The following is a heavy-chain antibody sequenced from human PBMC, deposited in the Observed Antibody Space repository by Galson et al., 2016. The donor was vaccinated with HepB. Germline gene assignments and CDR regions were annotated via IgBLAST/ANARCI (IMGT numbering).Heavy chain of an antibody. CDR2: INPSNGGT. V-gene: IGHV1-2*06. CDR3: ARDRTKSTIAATIRLPDYGMDV. Sequence: SVKVSCKASGYTLSGHYMHWVRQAPGHGPEWMGRINPSNGGTDYARKFQGRVIMTRETSRGRVYLEVNRLRADDTAVYYCARDRTKSTIAATIRLPDYGMDVWGQGTTVIVSS. CDR1: GYTLSGHY. D-gene: IGHD5-12*01. J-gene: IGHJ6*02.